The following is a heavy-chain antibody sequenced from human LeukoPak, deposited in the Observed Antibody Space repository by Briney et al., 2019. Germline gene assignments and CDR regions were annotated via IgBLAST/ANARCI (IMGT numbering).Heavy chain of an antibody. D-gene: IGHD3-10*01. V-gene: IGHV4-61*02. CDR1: GGSISSGSYY. Sequence: SETLSLTCTVSGGSISSGSYYWSWIRQPAGKGLEWIGRIYTSGSTNYNPSLKSRVTISVDTSKNQFSLKLSSVTAADTAVYYCARAGEDYGSGSYYPIDYWGQGTLVTVSS. CDR2: IYTSGST. CDR3: ARAGEDYGSGSYYPIDY. J-gene: IGHJ4*02.